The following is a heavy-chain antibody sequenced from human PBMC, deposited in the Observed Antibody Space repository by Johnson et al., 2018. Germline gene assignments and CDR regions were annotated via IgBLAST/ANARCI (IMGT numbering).Heavy chain of an antibody. V-gene: IGHV3-23*04. CDR3: AKGPVVVPGDDYGMDV. CDR2: ISGRGSST. Sequence: VQLVESGGGLVQPGGSLRLSCAASGFSLRSHAMSWVRQAPGTGLEWVSAISGRGSSTSYEGSVKGRLTISRDNSKNTLSLQMNRLRAEDTAVYYFAKGPVVVPGDDYGMDVWGQGTTVTVSS. CDR1: GFSLRSHA. J-gene: IGHJ6*02. D-gene: IGHD2-2*01.